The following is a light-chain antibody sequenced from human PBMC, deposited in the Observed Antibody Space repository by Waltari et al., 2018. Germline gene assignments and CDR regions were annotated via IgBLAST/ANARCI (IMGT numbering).Light chain of an antibody. CDR2: KAS. J-gene: IGKJ1*01. CDR3: QQYNSYSWT. V-gene: IGKV1-5*03. Sequence: DIQMTQSPSTLSASVGDRVNITCRASKSISSWLAWYQQKPGKAPKLLIYKASSLESGVPSRFSGSGSGTEFTLTISSLQPDDFATYYCQQYNSYSWTFGQGTKVEIK. CDR1: KSISSW.